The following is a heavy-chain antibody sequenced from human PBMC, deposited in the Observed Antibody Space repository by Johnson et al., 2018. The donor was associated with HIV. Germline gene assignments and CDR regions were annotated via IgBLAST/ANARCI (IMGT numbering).Heavy chain of an antibody. V-gene: IGHV3-30*02. CDR3: ARVSSSVTTARYGAFDI. CDR2: MWYDGSNK. D-gene: IGHD4-17*01. CDR1: GFTLSSHG. J-gene: IGHJ3*02. Sequence: QVQLVESGGGVVQPGGSLRLSCAASGFTLSSHGIHWVRQAPGKGLEWVAIMWYDGSNKYYADSVKGRFTISRDNSKNTLYLQMNSLRAEDTTVYYCARVSSSVTTARYGAFDIWGQGTMVTVSS.